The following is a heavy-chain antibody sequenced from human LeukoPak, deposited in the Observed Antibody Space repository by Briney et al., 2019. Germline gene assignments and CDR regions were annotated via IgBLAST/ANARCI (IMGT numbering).Heavy chain of an antibody. CDR1: GYTFTCYY. Sequence: GASVKVSCKASGYTFTCYYMHWVRQPPGQGLEWMGIINPSGGSTSYAQKFHGRVTMTRDTSTSTVYMELNGLRSEDTAVYYCARQSVYCSSTSCYPLYYGMDVWGQGTTVTVSS. D-gene: IGHD2-2*01. CDR2: INPSGGST. CDR3: ARQSVYCSSTSCYPLYYGMDV. V-gene: IGHV1-46*01. J-gene: IGHJ6*02.